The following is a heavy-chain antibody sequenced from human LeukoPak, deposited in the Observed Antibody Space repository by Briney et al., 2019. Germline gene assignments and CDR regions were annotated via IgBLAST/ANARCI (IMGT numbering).Heavy chain of an antibody. J-gene: IGHJ6*03. V-gene: IGHV4-4*07. D-gene: IGHD3-10*01. Sequence: SETLSLTCTVSGGSISSYYWSWIRQPAGKGLQWIGHMCTSGSTNYNPSLKSRVTISVDTSKNQFSLKVTSVTAADTAVYYCARMGPPLRGVRYYYYMDVWGKGTTVTVSS. CDR1: GGSISSYY. CDR3: ARMGPPLRGVRYYYYMDV. CDR2: MCTSGST.